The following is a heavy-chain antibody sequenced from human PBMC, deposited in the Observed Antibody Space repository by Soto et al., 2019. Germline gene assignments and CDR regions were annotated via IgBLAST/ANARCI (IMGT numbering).Heavy chain of an antibody. Sequence: ASVKVSCKASGYTFTNYYMHWLRPAPGQGLEWMGWMNPRSGGSKYAQAFQDRVTMTRDASISTAYMEMTSLRHGDTAVYFCARSDDSTSYPLDLWGPGTLVTVS. V-gene: IGHV1-2*02. CDR3: ARSDDSTSYPLDL. D-gene: IGHD4-4*01. J-gene: IGHJ5*02. CDR1: GYTFTNYY. CDR2: MNPRSGGS.